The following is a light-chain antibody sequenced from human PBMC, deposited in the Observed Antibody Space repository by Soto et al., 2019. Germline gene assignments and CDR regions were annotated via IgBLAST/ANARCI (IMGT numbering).Light chain of an antibody. Sequence: DIVMPQSPLSLLVTPGEPASISCRSSQSLLHSNGYNYLDWYLQKPGQSPQLLSYLGSNRASGVPDRFSGSASGTDFTLKISRVEAEDVGVYYCMQALQTRTFGQGTKVEIK. CDR2: LGS. CDR1: QSLLHSNGYNY. V-gene: IGKV2-28*01. CDR3: MQALQTRT. J-gene: IGKJ1*01.